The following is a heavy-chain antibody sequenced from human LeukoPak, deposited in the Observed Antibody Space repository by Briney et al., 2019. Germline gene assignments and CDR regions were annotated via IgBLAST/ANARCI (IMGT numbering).Heavy chain of an antibody. CDR3: ARDPHIYCSRTSCYTYFYYMDV. V-gene: IGHV1-69*06. J-gene: IGHJ6*03. Sequence: GASVKVSCKASGGTFTNDAISWVRRAPGQGLEWMGGIIPRFDTTIYAQKFQGRVTVTADKSTNTAYMELSSLRSEDTAVYYCARDPHIYCSRTSCYTYFYYMDVWGIGTTVTVSS. CDR2: IIPRFDTT. CDR1: GGTFTNDA. D-gene: IGHD2-2*02.